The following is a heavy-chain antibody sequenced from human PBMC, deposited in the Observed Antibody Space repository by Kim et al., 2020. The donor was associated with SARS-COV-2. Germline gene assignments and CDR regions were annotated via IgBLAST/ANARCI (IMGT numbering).Heavy chain of an antibody. CDR2: K. V-gene: IGHV3-30*01. CDR3: ARELVSYYGMDV. J-gene: IGHJ6*02. Sequence: KYYAESVEGQFTSSRDNSKNALYLQMNSLRAEDTAVYYCARELVSYYGMDVWCQGTTVTVSS. D-gene: IGHD1-26*01.